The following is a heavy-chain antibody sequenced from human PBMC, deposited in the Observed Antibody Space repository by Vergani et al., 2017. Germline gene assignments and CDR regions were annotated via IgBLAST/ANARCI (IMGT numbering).Heavy chain of an antibody. CDR1: GGSVSSSSYY. V-gene: IGHV4-39*02. Sequence: QLQLQESGPGLVKPSETLSLTCTVSGGSVSSSSYYWGWIRQPPGKGLEWIGSIYYSGSTYYNPSLKSRVTISVDTSKKHFSLRLSSVTAADTAVYYCARGVQTGTFPYYYYYYMDVWGKGTTVTVSS. CDR3: ARGVQTGTFPYYYYYYMDV. D-gene: IGHD1-1*01. CDR2: IYYSGST. J-gene: IGHJ6*03.